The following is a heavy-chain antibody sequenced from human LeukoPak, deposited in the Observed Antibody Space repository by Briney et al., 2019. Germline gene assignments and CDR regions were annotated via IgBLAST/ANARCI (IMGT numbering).Heavy chain of an antibody. V-gene: IGHV4-34*01. J-gene: IGHJ4*02. CDR3: ARRPYSSIWYSFDY. CDR2: INHSGST. D-gene: IGHD6-13*01. CDR1: GGSFSGYY. Sequence: SETLSLTCAVYGGSFSGYYWSWIRQPPGKGLEWIGEINHSGSTNYNPSLKSRVTISVDTSKNQFSLKLSSVTAADTAVYYCARRPYSSIWYSFDYWGQGTLVTVSS.